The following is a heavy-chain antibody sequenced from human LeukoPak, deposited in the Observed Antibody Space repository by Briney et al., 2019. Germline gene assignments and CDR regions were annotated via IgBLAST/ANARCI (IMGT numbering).Heavy chain of an antibody. D-gene: IGHD3-10*01. CDR1: GGSISSYY. CDR3: ARVRDYYYGSGSGYYYYYGMDV. CDR2: IYTSGST. J-gene: IGHJ6*02. V-gene: IGHV4-4*07. Sequence: SETLPLTCTVSGGSISSYYWSWIRQPAGKGLEWIGRIYTSGSTNYNPSLKSRVTMSVDTSKNQFSLKLSSVTAADTAVYYCARVRDYYYGSGSGYYYYYGMDVWGQGTTVTVSS.